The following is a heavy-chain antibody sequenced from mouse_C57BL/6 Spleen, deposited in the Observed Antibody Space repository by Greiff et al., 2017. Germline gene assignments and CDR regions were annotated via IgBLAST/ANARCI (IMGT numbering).Heavy chain of an antibody. CDR2: INPSSGYT. J-gene: IGHJ4*01. D-gene: IGHD2-3*01. Sequence: QVQLQQSGAELARPGASVKMSCKASGYTFTSYTMHWVKQRPGQGLEWIGYINPSSGYTKYNQKFKDKATLTEDKSSSTAYMQLSSLTSEDSAVYYCARSDGPYYYAMDYWGQGTSVTVSS. CDR3: ARSDGPYYYAMDY. V-gene: IGHV1-4*01. CDR1: GYTFTSYT.